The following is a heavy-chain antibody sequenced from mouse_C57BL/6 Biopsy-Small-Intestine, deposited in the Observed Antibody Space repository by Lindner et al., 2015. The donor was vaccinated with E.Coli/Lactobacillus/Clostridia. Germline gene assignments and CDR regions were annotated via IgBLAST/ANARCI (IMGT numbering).Heavy chain of an antibody. Sequence: VQLQESGAELVKPGTSVKVSCKASGYTFSSYWLHWVKQRPGQGLEWIGRIHPSDSDTNYNQKFKGKATLTVDKSSSTAYMQLSSLTSEDSAVYFCAGGSSYGYAMDYWGQGTSVTVSS. V-gene: IGHV1-74*01. CDR1: GYTFSSYW. J-gene: IGHJ4*01. CDR3: AGGSSYGYAMDY. CDR2: IHPSDSDT. D-gene: IGHD1-1*01.